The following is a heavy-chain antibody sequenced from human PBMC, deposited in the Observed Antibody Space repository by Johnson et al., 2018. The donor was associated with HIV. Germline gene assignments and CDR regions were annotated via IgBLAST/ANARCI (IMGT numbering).Heavy chain of an antibody. CDR2: TNSDGTTT. J-gene: IGHJ3*02. Sequence: QMLLVESGGGLVKPGGSLRLSCAASGFTFSDYYMSWIRQTPGKGLVWVSRTNSDGTTTNYADSVKGRFTISRDNAKSSLFLQMDNLRSEDTALYYCARDGIYSSPHDAYDIWGQGTMVTVSS. V-gene: IGHV3-11*01. CDR3: ARDGIYSSPHDAYDI. D-gene: IGHD6-19*01. CDR1: GFTFSDYY.